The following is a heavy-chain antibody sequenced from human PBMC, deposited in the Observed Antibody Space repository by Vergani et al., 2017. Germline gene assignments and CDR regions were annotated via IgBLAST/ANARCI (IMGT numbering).Heavy chain of an antibody. Sequence: QVQLQESGPGLVKPSETLSLTCTVSGGSVSSGSYYWSWIRQPAGKGLDWIGYIYYSGSTHYNPSLKSRVTISVDKSKNQFSLKLSSVTAADTAVYYCARYAVGAEYYFDYWGQGTLVTVSS. CDR2: IYYSGST. D-gene: IGHD1-26*01. CDR1: GGSVSSGSYY. V-gene: IGHV4-61*10. CDR3: ARYAVGAEYYFDY. J-gene: IGHJ4*02.